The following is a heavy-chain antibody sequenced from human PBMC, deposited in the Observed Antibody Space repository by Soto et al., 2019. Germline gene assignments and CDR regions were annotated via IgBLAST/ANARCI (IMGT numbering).Heavy chain of an antibody. CDR3: AKRSSSSTFDY. CDR2: ISGSDDST. Sequence: EVQLLESGGGLVQPGASLRLSCAASGFTFSSYAMSWVRQAPGKGLEWVSVISGSDDSTYYADSVKGRFTISRDNSKNTLYLQMNSLRAEDPAVYYCAKRSSSSTFDYWGQGTLVTVSS. J-gene: IGHJ4*02. V-gene: IGHV3-23*01. CDR1: GFTFSSYA. D-gene: IGHD6-6*01.